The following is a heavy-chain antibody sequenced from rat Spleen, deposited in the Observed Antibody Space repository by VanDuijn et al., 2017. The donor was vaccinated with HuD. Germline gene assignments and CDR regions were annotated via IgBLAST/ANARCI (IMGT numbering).Heavy chain of an antibody. V-gene: IGHV5-58*01. J-gene: IGHJ2*01. CDR2: IRYEGSRT. Sequence: EVQLVETGGGLVQPGKSLKLSCVASGFTFSRYWMYWVRQAPGKGLEWVSSIRYEGSRTYYGDSVKGRFTISRENAKSSLYLQMDSLRSEDTATYYCTTGRDYWGQGVMVTVSS. CDR3: TTGRDY. CDR1: GFTFSRYW.